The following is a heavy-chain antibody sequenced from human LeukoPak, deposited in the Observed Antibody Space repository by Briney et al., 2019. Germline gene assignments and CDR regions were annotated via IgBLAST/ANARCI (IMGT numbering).Heavy chain of an antibody. CDR1: GFTFSSYA. CDR3: AKDPGYQLLWPEYFQH. CDR2: ISGSGGST. Sequence: QAGGSLRLSCAASGFTFSSYAMSWVRQAPGKGLEWVSAISGSGGSTYYAHSVKGRFTISRDNSKNTLYLQMNSLRAEDTAVYYCAKDPGYQLLWPEYFQHWGQGTLVTVSS. J-gene: IGHJ1*01. V-gene: IGHV3-23*01. D-gene: IGHD2-2*01.